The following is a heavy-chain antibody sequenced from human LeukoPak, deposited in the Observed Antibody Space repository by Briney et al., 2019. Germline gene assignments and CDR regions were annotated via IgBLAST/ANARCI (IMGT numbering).Heavy chain of an antibody. V-gene: IGHV1-2*04. CDR3: ARGSNWYGDY. D-gene: IGHD6-13*01. CDR2: INPNTGGT. CDR1: GYSFTDYF. J-gene: IGHJ4*02. Sequence: ASVKVSCKASGYSFTDYFIHWVRQAPGQGLKWMGRINPNTGGTKYAPRFQGWVTMTRDTSVNTAYMGLNRLTSDNTAVYFCARGSNWYGDYWGQGTLAIVSS.